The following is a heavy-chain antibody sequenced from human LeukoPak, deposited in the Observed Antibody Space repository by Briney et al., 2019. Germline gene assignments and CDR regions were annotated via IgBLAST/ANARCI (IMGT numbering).Heavy chain of an antibody. D-gene: IGHD3-22*01. J-gene: IGHJ3*02. CDR3: ARLYYYDSSGYYRAFDI. CDR1: GGSISGYY. V-gene: IGHV4-59*01. CDR2: IYSSGST. Sequence: KPSETLSLTCTVYGGSISGYYWSWIRQPPGKGLEWIGYIYSSGSTKYSPSLKSRVTMSVDTSKNQFSLKLSSVTAADTAVYYCARLYYYDSSGYYRAFDIWGQGTMVTVSS.